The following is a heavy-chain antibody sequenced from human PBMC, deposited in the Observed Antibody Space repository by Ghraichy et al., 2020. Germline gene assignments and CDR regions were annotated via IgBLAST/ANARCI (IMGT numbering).Heavy chain of an antibody. J-gene: IGHJ4*02. CDR3: AKHPLWFRELLIDY. V-gene: IGHV3-23*01. CDR2: ISGSGGST. Sequence: GGSLRLSCAASGFTFSSYAMSWVRQAPGKGLEWVSAISGSGGSTYYADSVKGRFTISRDNSKNTLYLQMNSLGAEDTAVYYCAKHPLWFRELLIDYWGQGTLVTVSS. CDR1: GFTFSSYA. D-gene: IGHD3-10*01.